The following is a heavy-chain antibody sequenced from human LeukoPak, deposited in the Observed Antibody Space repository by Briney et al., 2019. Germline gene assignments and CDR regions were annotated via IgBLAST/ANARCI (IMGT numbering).Heavy chain of an antibody. CDR2: ISGSGGST. CDR3: AKDRYSGSGSFSPHSFDI. V-gene: IGHV3-23*01. Sequence: GSLRLSCAASGFTFSSYAMTWVRPAPGKGLEWVSRISGSGGSTYYADSVKGRFTISRDNSKNTLYLQMNSLRAEDTAIYYCAKDRYSGSGSFSPHSFDIWGQGIMVTVSS. J-gene: IGHJ3*02. D-gene: IGHD3-10*01. CDR1: GFTFSSYA.